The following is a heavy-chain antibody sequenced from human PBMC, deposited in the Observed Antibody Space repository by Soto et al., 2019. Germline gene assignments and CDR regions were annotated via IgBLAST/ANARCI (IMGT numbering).Heavy chain of an antibody. CDR3: AITYYDYVWGSYRRYYFDY. Sequence: SETLSLTCTVSGGSISSSSYYWGWIRQPPGKGLEWIGSIYYSGSTYYNPSLKSRVTISVDTSKNQFSLKLSSVTAADTAVYYCAITYYDYVWGSYRRYYFDYWGQGTLATVSS. CDR1: GGSISSSSYY. D-gene: IGHD3-16*02. V-gene: IGHV4-39*01. CDR2: IYYSGST. J-gene: IGHJ4*02.